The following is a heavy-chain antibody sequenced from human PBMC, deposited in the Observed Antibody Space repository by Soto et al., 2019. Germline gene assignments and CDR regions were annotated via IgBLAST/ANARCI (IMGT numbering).Heavy chain of an antibody. Sequence: GGSLRLSCAASGFTFSSYWMSWVRQAPGKGLEWVDNIKQDGSEKYYVDSVKGRFTISRDNAKNSLYLQMNSLRAEDTDVYYCASSITGFDYWGQGTLVTVSS. J-gene: IGHJ4*02. CDR3: ASSITGFDY. V-gene: IGHV3-7*03. CDR1: GFTFSSYW. D-gene: IGHD1-20*01. CDR2: IKQDGSEK.